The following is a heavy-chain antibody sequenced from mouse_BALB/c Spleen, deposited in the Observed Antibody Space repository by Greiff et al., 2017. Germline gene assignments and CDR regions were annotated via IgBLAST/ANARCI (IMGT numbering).Heavy chain of an antibody. CDR1: GFTFSSYG. Sequence: EVHLVESGGGLVQPGGSLKLSCAASGFTFSSYGMSWVRQTPDKRLELVATINSNGGSTYYPDSVKGRFTISRDNAKNTLYLQMSSLKSEDTAMYYCARDEGYYGYDDWYFDVWGAGTTVTVSS. J-gene: IGHJ1*01. CDR3: ARDEGYYGYDDWYFDV. D-gene: IGHD2-2*01. V-gene: IGHV5-6-3*01. CDR2: INSNGGST.